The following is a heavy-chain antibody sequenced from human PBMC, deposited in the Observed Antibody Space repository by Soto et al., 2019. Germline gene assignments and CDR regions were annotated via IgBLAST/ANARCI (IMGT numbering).Heavy chain of an antibody. CDR3: ARAVAGSRPFDY. Sequence: GASVKVSCTDSGYTFTIYGISWVRQAPGQGLEWMGWISAYDGSTNYAQKLQGRVTMTTDTSTSTAYMELSSLRSEDTAVYYCARAVAGSRPFDYWGQGTLVTVSS. J-gene: IGHJ4*02. CDR1: GYTFTIYG. CDR2: ISAYDGST. V-gene: IGHV1-18*01. D-gene: IGHD6-19*01.